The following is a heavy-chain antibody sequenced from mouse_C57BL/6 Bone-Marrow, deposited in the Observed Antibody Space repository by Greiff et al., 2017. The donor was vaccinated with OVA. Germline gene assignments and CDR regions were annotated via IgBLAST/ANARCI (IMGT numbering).Heavy chain of an antibody. CDR2: IHPNSGST. D-gene: IGHD2-4*01. Sequence: QVQLQQPGAELVKPGASVKLSCKASGYTFTSYWMHWVKQRPGQGLEWIGMIHPNSGSTNYNEKFKSKATLTVDKSSSTAYMQLSSLTSEDSAVYYCARSKGDYWFADWGQGTLVTVSA. V-gene: IGHV1-64*01. CDR3: ARSKGDYWFAD. CDR1: GYTFTSYW. J-gene: IGHJ3*01.